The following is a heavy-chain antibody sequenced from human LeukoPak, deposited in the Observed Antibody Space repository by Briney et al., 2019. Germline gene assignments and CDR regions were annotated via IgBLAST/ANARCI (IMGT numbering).Heavy chain of an antibody. CDR1: GFTFGDYA. CDR2: IISSGDNT. Sequence: GGSLRLSCTASGFTFGDYAVTWVRQAPGKGLEWVSSIISSGDNTYYADSVKGRFTISRDNSKNTLFLQMNSLRAEDTAVYYCAKVADNYVPPRWGKGSSVTVSS. D-gene: IGHD3-16*01. V-gene: IGHV3-23*01. J-gene: IGHJ6*04. CDR3: AKVADNYVPPR.